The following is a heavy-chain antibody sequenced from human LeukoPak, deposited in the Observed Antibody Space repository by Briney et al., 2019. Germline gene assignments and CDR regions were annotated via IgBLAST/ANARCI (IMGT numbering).Heavy chain of an antibody. V-gene: IGHV3-7*01. D-gene: IGHD2-21*02. J-gene: IGHJ4*02. Sequence: GESLRLSCEASGFTFTKFWMSWVRQAPGKGLEWVANIQEDGKKENCVDSVRGRFTISRDNAKNSIYLQMNSLRVEDTAVYYCAKDIVGGGDDYWGQGTLVIVSS. CDR2: IQEDGKKE. CDR1: GFTFTKFW. CDR3: AKDIVGGGDDY.